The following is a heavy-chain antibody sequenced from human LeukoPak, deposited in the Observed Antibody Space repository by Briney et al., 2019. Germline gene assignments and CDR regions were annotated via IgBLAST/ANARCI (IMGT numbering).Heavy chain of an antibody. CDR3: ARVCDYEAFDI. D-gene: IGHD4-17*01. CDR1: GFTFSSYE. Sequence: GGSLRLSCAASGFTFSSYEMNWVSQAPGKGLEWVSYISSSGSTIYYADSVKGRFTISRDNAKNSLYLQMNSLRAEDTAVYYCARVCDYEAFDIWGQGTMVTVSS. J-gene: IGHJ3*02. CDR2: ISSSGSTI. V-gene: IGHV3-48*03.